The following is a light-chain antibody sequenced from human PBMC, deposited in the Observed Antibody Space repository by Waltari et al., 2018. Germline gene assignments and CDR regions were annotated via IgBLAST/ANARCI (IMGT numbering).Light chain of an antibody. CDR1: QGISGW. CDR3: QQANSVPLT. CDR2: AAS. V-gene: IGKV1D-12*01. Sequence: DIQMTQSPSSVSASVGDRVTITCRASQGISGWLAWYQQKPGKASKLLIYAASSLQSGVPSRFSGSGSGTDFTLTISSLQPEDCATYYCQQANSVPLTFGGGTKVEIK. J-gene: IGKJ4*01.